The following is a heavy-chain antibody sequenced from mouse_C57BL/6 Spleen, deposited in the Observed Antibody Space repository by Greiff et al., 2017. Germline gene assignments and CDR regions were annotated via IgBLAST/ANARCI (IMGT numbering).Heavy chain of an antibody. V-gene: IGHV1-7*01. CDR1: GYTFTSYW. Sequence: QVQLQQSGAELAKPGASVKLSCKASGYTFTSYWMHWVKQRPGQGLEWIGYINPSSGYTKYNQKFKDKATLTADKSSSTAYMQLSSLTYEDSAVYYCARTTVVAYWYVDVWGTGTTVTVSS. CDR2: INPSSGYT. D-gene: IGHD1-1*01. J-gene: IGHJ1*03. CDR3: ARTTVVAYWYVDV.